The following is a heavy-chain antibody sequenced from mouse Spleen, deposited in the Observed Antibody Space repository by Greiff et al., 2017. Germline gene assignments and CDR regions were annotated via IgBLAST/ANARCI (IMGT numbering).Heavy chain of an antibody. D-gene: IGHD1-1*01. J-gene: IGHJ3*01. CDR3: ARGYYGSSFAY. V-gene: IGHV2-2*01. Sequence: VQLQESGPGLVQPSQSLSITCTVSGFSLTSYGVHWVRQSPGKGLEWLGVIWSGGSTDYNAAFISRLSISKDNSKSQVFFKMNSLQADDTAIYYCARGYYGSSFAYWGQGTLVTVSA. CDR2: IWSGGST. CDR1: GFSLTSYG.